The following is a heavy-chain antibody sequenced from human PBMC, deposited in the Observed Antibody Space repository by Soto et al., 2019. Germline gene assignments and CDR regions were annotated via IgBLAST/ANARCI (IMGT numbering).Heavy chain of an antibody. CDR2: IKEDGSET. CDR1: GFSFSGYW. CDR3: LTSGGSGRSGSYEVFDI. V-gene: IGHV3-7*01. Sequence: PGESLKISCAASGFSFSGYWMSWVRQAPGKGLEWLANIKEDGSETSYEESVKGRFTISRDNSKDSLYLQMSGLRAEDTAFYYCLTSGGSGRSGSYEVFDIWGQGTMVTVSS. J-gene: IGHJ3*02. D-gene: IGHD3-10*01.